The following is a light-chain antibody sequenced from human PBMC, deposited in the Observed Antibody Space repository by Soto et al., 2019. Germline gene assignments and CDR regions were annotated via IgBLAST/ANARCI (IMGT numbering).Light chain of an antibody. CDR1: QSISSY. CDR3: QQRSNWPT. Sequence: ERVFTQSPAIRSLSPGERATLSCSASQSISSYLSWYRPKPGQPPRLLIYDASNRATGTPARLSGSGSGTDFTLTISSLEPEDFAVSYCQQRSNWPTFGQGTRLEIK. CDR2: DAS. J-gene: IGKJ5*01. V-gene: IGKV3-11*01.